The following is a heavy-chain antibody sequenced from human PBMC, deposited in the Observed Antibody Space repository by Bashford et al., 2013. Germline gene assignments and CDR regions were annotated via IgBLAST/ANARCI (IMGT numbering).Heavy chain of an antibody. CDR1: GGSIDNSNVY. Sequence: SETLSLTCSVSGGSIDNSNVYWGWIRQSQGKGLEWIGSIYYSGRTYYNPSLRSRVTKSVDTSKNQFSLKLSSVTAADTAVYYCARYSSSWYNWFDPWGHGNPGHRLL. CDR3: ARYSSSWYNWFDP. V-gene: IGHV4-39*01. D-gene: IGHD6-13*01. CDR2: IYYSGRT. J-gene: IGHJ5*02.